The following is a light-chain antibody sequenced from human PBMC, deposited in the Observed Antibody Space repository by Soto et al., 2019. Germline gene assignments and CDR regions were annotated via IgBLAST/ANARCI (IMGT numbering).Light chain of an antibody. J-gene: IGKJ1*01. CDR2: GAS. V-gene: IGKV3-20*01. Sequence: VLAQSPGTRGLCPGERATLSCRASQSVSNNYLAWYKQKHGQAPRLLIYGASSRATGIPDRFSGSGSGTDLTITISRLEPEDFEVYYCQQYGSSPRTFGQGTKVDI. CDR3: QQYGSSPRT. CDR1: QSVSNNY.